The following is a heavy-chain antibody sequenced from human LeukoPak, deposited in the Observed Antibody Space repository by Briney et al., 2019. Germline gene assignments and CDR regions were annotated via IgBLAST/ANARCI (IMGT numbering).Heavy chain of an antibody. Sequence: SETLSLTCTVSGGSISRYYWSWIRQPAGKGLEWIGRIYTSGSTNYNPSLKSRVTMSVDTSKNQFSLKLSSVTAADTAVYYCARVGLGYYYGSGSYHYYYGMDVWGQGTTVTVSS. D-gene: IGHD3-10*01. CDR3: ARVGLGYYYGSGSYHYYYGMDV. CDR2: IYTSGST. V-gene: IGHV4-4*07. CDR1: GGSISRYY. J-gene: IGHJ6*02.